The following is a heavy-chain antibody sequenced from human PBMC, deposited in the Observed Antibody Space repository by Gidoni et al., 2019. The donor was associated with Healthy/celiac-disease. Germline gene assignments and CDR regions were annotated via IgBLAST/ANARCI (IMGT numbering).Heavy chain of an antibody. CDR1: GFSLSTSRGG. Sequence: QITLKESGPTLVKPTQTLTLTCTFSGFSLSTSRGGVGWIRQPPGKALEWLARIYWNDDKRYSPSLKSRLTITKDTSKNQVVLTMTNMDPVDTATYYCAHKGDYGDYPADWYFDLWGRGTLVTVSS. J-gene: IGHJ2*01. CDR2: IYWNDDK. CDR3: AHKGDYGDYPADWYFDL. D-gene: IGHD4-17*01. V-gene: IGHV2-5*01.